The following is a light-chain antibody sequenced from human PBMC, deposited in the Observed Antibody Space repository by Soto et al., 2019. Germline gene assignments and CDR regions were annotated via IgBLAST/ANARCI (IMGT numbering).Light chain of an antibody. Sequence: IVLTQSSGTLSLSPGERATLSCRASQSVSNNYLAWYQQKPGQAPRLLIYGASNRATGIPDRFSGSGSGTDFTLTISRLEPADFAVYYCQQYGRSGTFGQGTKVDIK. CDR2: GAS. J-gene: IGKJ1*01. V-gene: IGKV3-20*01. CDR1: QSVSNNY. CDR3: QQYGRSGT.